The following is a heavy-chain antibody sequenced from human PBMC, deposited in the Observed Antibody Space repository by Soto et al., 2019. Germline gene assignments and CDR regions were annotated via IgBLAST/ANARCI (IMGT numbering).Heavy chain of an antibody. V-gene: IGHV1-18*01. CDR1: GYTFTSYG. D-gene: IGHD4-4*01. CDR3: ARLLDSNRNFDY. CDR2: ISAYNGNT. Sequence: ASVKVSCKASGYTFTSYGISWVRQAPGQGLEWMGWISAYNGNTNYAQKLQGRVTMTTDTSTSTAYMELRSLRSDDTALYYCARLLDSNRNFDYWGQGTLVTVSS. J-gene: IGHJ4*02.